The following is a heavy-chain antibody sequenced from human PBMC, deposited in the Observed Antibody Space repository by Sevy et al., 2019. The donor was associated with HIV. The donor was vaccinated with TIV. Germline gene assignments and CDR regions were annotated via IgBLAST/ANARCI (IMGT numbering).Heavy chain of an antibody. Sequence: GGSLRLSCAASGFTFSRYWMHWVRQAPGKGLEWVAVISHDERTTYYADSVKGRFTISRDNSKNTLYLQMDSLRPEDTTIYYCARDPGNSGNYWGQGTLVTVSS. CDR2: ISHDERTT. CDR1: GFTFSRYW. V-gene: IGHV3-30*03. J-gene: IGHJ4*02. D-gene: IGHD1-1*01. CDR3: ARDPGNSGNY.